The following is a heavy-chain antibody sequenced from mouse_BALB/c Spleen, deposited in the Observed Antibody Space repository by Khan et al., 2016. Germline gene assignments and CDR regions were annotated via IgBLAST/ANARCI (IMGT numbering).Heavy chain of an antibody. CDR2: IRNKANGYTT. Sequence: EVQLVESGGGLVQPGGSLRLSCATSGFTFTDYYMSWVRQPPGKALEWLGFIRNKANGYTTEYSSSVKGRFTISRDNSQSILYLQMNTLRAEDSGTYCCARSRSTYAMDYWSRGTSVTVSS. J-gene: IGHJ4*01. V-gene: IGHV7-3*02. CDR3: ARSRSTYAMDY. CDR1: GFTFTDYY.